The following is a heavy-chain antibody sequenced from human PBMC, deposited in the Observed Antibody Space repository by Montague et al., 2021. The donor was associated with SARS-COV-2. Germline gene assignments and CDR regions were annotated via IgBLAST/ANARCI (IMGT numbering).Heavy chain of an antibody. CDR2: ILHSGRT. CDR3: ARDSQRSHFDY. V-gene: IGHV4-4*02. Sequence: SETLSPTSAVSGGSISTDNWWSWVRQPPGKGLEWIGEILHSGRTKYNPSLKSRVTMSVDRSNNQFSLELSSVTAADTAIYYCARDSQRSHFDYWGQGILVTVSS. D-gene: IGHD6-25*01. J-gene: IGHJ4*02. CDR1: GGSISTDNW.